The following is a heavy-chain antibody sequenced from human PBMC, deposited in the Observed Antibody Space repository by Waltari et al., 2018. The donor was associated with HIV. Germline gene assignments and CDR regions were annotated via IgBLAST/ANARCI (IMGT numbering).Heavy chain of an antibody. D-gene: IGHD3-3*01. V-gene: IGHV3-30*01. CDR1: GFTFNAYA. CDR2: ILFDGSNK. Sequence: QVQLVESGGGVVQPGRSLRLSCPASGFTFNAYAMHWVRQAPGKGLEWVAVILFDGSNKYYAESVKGRFTISRDNSKNTLYLQMNSLRAEDTAVYYCARGERFLEWLPKGYWGQGTLVTVSS. CDR3: ARGERFLEWLPKGY. J-gene: IGHJ4*02.